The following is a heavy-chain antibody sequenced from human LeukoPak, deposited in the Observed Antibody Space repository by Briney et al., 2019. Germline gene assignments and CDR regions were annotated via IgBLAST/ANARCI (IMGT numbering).Heavy chain of an antibody. Sequence: GGSLRLSCTPSGTASGFRFNNAWTSWVRQAPGKGLEWVANMRRDGNEIYYLDSVRGRFTISRDNAKNSLYLQMNSLRAEDTAVYYCAGLCWGNQLAGFDSWGQGTLVTVSS. CDR2: MRRDGNEI. D-gene: IGHD3-10*02. CDR1: GFRFNNAW. CDR3: AGLCWGNQLAGFDS. J-gene: IGHJ4*02. V-gene: IGHV3-7*01.